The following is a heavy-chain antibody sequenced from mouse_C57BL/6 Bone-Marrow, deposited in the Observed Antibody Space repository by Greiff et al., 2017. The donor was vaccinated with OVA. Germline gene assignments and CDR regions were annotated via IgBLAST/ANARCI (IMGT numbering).Heavy chain of an antibody. CDR3: ARHIDYDY. CDR1: GFTFSSYG. CDR2: ISSGGSYT. V-gene: IGHV5-6*02. J-gene: IGHJ2*01. Sequence: EVMLVESGGDLVKPGGSLKLSCAASGFTFSSYGMSWVRQTPDKRLEWVATISSGGSYTYYPDSVKGRFTISRDNAKNTLYLQMSSLKSEDTAMYYCARHIDYDYWGQGTTLTVSS. D-gene: IGHD2-4*01.